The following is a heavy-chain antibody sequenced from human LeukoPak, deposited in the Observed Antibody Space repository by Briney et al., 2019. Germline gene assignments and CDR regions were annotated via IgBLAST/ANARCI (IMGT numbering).Heavy chain of an antibody. CDR3: AKLLLWFGEPYYFDY. V-gene: IGHV3-23*01. J-gene: IGHJ4*02. Sequence: GGSLRLSCAASGFSFSSYAMSWVRQAPGKGLEWVSAISGSGGSTYYADSVKGRFTISRDNSKNTLYLQMNSLRAEDTAVYYCAKLLLWFGEPYYFDYWGQGTLVTVSS. CDR1: GFSFSSYA. CDR2: ISGSGGST. D-gene: IGHD3-10*01.